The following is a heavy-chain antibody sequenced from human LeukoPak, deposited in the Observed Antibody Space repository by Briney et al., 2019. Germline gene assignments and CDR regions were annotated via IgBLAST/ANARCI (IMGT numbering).Heavy chain of an antibody. J-gene: IGHJ6*03. CDR1: GYTFTSYD. Sequence: ASVKVSCKASGYTFTSYDINWVRQATGQGLEWMGWMNPNSGNTGYAQKFQGRVTMTRNTSRSTAYMELSSLRSEDTAVYYCARDLRPMVRGVIIGRYYYYYMDVWGKGTTVTISS. V-gene: IGHV1-8*01. D-gene: IGHD3-10*01. CDR3: ARDLRPMVRGVIIGRYYYYYMDV. CDR2: MNPNSGNT.